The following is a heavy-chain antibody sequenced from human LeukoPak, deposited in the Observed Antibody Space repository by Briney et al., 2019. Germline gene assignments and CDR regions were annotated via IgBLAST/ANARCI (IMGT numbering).Heavy chain of an antibody. CDR2: INHSGST. J-gene: IGHJ4*02. CDR3: ARAGYSSSWYSDY. V-gene: IGHV4-34*01. Sequence: SETLSLTCAVYGGSFSGYYWSWIRQPPGKGLEWIGEINHSGSTNYNPSLKSRVTISVDTSKNQFSLKLSSVTAADTAVYYCARAGYSSSWYSDYWGQGTLVTVSS. D-gene: IGHD6-13*01. CDR1: GGSFSGYY.